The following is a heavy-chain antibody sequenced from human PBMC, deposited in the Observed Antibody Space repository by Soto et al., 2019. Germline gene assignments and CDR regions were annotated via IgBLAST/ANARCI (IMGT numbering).Heavy chain of an antibody. Sequence: ASVKVSCKVSGYTLTELSMHWVRQAPGKGFEWMGGFDPEDGETIYAQKFQGRVTMTEDTSTDTAYMELSSLRSEDTAVYYCATMGYLRDGGSYRGSARWGQGTLVTVSS. J-gene: IGHJ5*02. CDR2: FDPEDGET. CDR3: ATMGYLRDGGSYRGSAR. V-gene: IGHV1-24*01. CDR1: GYTLTELS. D-gene: IGHD1-26*01.